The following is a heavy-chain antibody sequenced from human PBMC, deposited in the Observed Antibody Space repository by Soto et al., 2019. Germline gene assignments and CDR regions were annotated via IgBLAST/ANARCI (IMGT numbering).Heavy chain of an antibody. CDR2: XYNSGXT. CDR3: AREDTAMANFDY. Sequence: PXXTLSLTCTVSCGSINRYYWSWIRQPPGKRLEWIGYXYNSGXTIYNHYLESXXTITVDTXXNQFYLKLSTVTAADTAVYYCAREDTAMANFDYWGQGTLVTVSS. V-gene: IGHV4-59*12. CDR1: CGSINRYY. J-gene: IGHJ4*02. D-gene: IGHD5-18*01.